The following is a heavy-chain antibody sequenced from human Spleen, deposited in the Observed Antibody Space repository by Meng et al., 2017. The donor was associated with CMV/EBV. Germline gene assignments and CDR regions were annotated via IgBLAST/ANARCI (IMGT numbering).Heavy chain of an antibody. CDR2: IYYSGST. J-gene: IGHJ4*02. V-gene: IGHV4-59*01. D-gene: IGHD2-8*01. CDR1: GGSISSYY. CDR3: ARGLYASSSPGRD. Sequence: SETLSLTCTVSGGSISSYYWSWIRQPPGKGLEWIGYIYYSGSTNYNPSLKSRVTISVDTSKNQFYLDLRSVTAADTAMYYCARGLYASSSPGRDWGQGTLVTVSS.